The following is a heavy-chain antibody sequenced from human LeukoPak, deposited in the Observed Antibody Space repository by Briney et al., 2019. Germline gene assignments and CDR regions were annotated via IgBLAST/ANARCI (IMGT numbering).Heavy chain of an antibody. Sequence: PGGSLRLSCAASGFTFSSYAMSWVRQAPGKGLEWVSAISGSGGSTYYADSVKGRFTISRDNCKNTLYLQMNSLRAEDTAVYYCAKDYYDSSGYPDAFDIWGQGTMVTVSS. CDR2: ISGSGGST. V-gene: IGHV3-23*01. CDR3: AKDYYDSSGYPDAFDI. D-gene: IGHD3-22*01. J-gene: IGHJ3*02. CDR1: GFTFSSYA.